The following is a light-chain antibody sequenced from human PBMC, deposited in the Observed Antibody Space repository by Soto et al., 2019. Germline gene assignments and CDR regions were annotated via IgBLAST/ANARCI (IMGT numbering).Light chain of an antibody. J-gene: IGKJ1*01. CDR3: QQYVSWT. CDR1: QSISSTY. Sequence: EIVLTQSPGTLSVSPGERATLPCRASQSISSTYLAWYQQKPGQPPSLLIYGASSRATGIPDRFSGSGSGTDFTLTISRLEPEDSAIYYCQQYVSWTFGQGTKVEIK. CDR2: GAS. V-gene: IGKV3-20*01.